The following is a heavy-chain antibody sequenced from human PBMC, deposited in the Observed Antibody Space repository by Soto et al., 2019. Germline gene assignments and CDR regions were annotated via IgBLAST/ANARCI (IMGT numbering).Heavy chain of an antibody. Sequence: SETLSLTCTVSGGSISSGGYYWSWIRQHPGKGLEWIGYIYYSGSTYYNPSLKSRVTISVDTSKNQFSLKLSSVTAADTAVYYCARATYYYDSSGYSPFGPWGPGTLVTVSS. CDR2: IYYSGST. D-gene: IGHD3-22*01. J-gene: IGHJ5*02. CDR1: GGSISSGGYY. CDR3: ARATYYYDSSGYSPFGP. V-gene: IGHV4-31*03.